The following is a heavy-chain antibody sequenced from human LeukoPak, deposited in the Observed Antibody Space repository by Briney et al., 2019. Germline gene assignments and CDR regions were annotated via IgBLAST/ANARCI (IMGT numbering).Heavy chain of an antibody. Sequence: GGSLRLSCVASEFIFSSSDMHWVRQAPGKGLEWVAVIWYDGSNKNYADSVKGRVTISRDNSKNTLYLQMNSLRAEDTAVYYCAKDWIYYYDSSGYYYPFDYWGQGTLVTVSS. CDR2: IWYDGSNK. CDR3: AKDWIYYYDSSGYYYPFDY. V-gene: IGHV3-33*06. CDR1: EFIFSSSD. D-gene: IGHD3-22*01. J-gene: IGHJ4*02.